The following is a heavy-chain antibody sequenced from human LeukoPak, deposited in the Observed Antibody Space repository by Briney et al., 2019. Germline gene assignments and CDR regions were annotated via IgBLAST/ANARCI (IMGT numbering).Heavy chain of an antibody. Sequence: GGSLRLSCAASGFSFRSYGMHWVRQAPGKGLEWVEIISYDGSNKYYADSVKGRFTISRDNSKNTLYLQMNSLRAEDTAVYYCAKEEYISSWYPSDYWGQGTLVTVSS. CDR2: ISYDGSNK. J-gene: IGHJ4*02. D-gene: IGHD6-13*01. CDR1: GFSFRSYG. CDR3: AKEEYISSWYPSDY. V-gene: IGHV3-30*18.